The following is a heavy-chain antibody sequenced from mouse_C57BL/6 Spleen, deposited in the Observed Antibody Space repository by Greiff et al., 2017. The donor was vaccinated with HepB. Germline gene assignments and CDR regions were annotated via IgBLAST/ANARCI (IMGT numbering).Heavy chain of an antibody. CDR3: ARSPTGTWFAY. J-gene: IGHJ3*01. V-gene: IGHV1-82*01. CDR2: IYPGDGDT. CDR1: GYAFSSSW. D-gene: IGHD4-1*02. Sequence: QVHVKQSGPELVKPGASVKISCKASGYAFSSSWMNWVKQRPGKGLEWIGRIYPGDGDTNYNGKFKGKATLTADKSSSTAYMQLSSLTSEDSAVYFCARSPTGTWFAYWGQGTLVTVSA.